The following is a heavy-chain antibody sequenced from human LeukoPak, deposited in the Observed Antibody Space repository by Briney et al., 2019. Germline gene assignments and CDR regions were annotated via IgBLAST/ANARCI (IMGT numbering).Heavy chain of an antibody. D-gene: IGHD1-26*01. CDR3: ARLESGSYSH. J-gene: IGHJ4*02. V-gene: IGHV4-34*01. Sequence: SETLSLTCAVYGGSFSGYYWSWIRQPPGKGLEWIGEINHSGSTNYNPSLKSRVTISVDTSKSQFSLKLSSVTAADTAVYYCARLESGSYSHWGQGTLVTVSS. CDR1: GGSFSGYY. CDR2: INHSGST.